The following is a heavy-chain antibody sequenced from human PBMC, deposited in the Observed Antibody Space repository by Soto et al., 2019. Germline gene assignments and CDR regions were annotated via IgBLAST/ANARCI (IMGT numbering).Heavy chain of an antibody. V-gene: IGHV1-69*06. J-gene: IGHJ4*02. CDR3: ARWTSNYDFWSGYTGGFDY. D-gene: IGHD3-3*01. CDR1: GGTFSSYA. Sequence: SVKVSCKASGGTFSSYAISWVRQAPGQGLEWMGGIIPIFGTANYAQKFQGRVTITADKSTSTAYMEPSSLRSEDTAVYYCARWTSNYDFWSGYTGGFDYWGQGTLVTVSS. CDR2: IIPIFGTA.